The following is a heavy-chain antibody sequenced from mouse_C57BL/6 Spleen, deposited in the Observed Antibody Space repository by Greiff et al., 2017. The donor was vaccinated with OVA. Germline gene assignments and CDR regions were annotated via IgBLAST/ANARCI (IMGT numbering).Heavy chain of an antibody. D-gene: IGHD1-1*01. CDR3: ATHGSNWYFDV. CDR1: GYTFTSYW. Sequence: QVHVKQPGAELVKPGASVKLSCKASGYTFTSYWMHWVKQRPGQGLEWIGMIHPNSGSTNYNEKFKSKATLTVDKSSSTAYMQLSSLTSEDSAVYYCATHGSNWYFDVWGTGTTVTVSS. CDR2: IHPNSGST. J-gene: IGHJ1*03. V-gene: IGHV1-64*01.